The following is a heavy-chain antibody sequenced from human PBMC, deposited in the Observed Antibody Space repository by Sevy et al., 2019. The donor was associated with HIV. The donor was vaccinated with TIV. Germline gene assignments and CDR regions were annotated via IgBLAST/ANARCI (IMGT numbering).Heavy chain of an antibody. CDR3: ARGLVPKYNWFDP. J-gene: IGHJ5*02. Sequence: GGSLRLSCAASGFTFSSHSMNWVRQAPGKGLEWVSYISSSSSTIYYADSVKGRFTISRDNAKNSLYLQMNSLRAEDTAVYYCARGLVPKYNWFDPWGQGTLVTVSS. CDR1: GFTFSSHS. V-gene: IGHV3-48*01. CDR2: ISSSSSTI. D-gene: IGHD3-16*02.